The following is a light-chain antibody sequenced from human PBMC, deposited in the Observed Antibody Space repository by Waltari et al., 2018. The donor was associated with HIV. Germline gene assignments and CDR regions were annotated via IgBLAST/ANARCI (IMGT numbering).Light chain of an antibody. V-gene: IGLV1-47*01. CDR2: RDS. J-gene: IGLJ1*01. CDR3: AVWDGSLSGHYV. CDR1: SSNIGSNN. Sequence: QSVLTQPPSASETPGQRVTISCSGSSSNIGSNNVYCYQHPPVMPPNLLIYRDSQRPSGVPDRFSASKSGTPASLAISGLRSDDEADYYCAVWDGSLSGHYVFGTGTKVTVL.